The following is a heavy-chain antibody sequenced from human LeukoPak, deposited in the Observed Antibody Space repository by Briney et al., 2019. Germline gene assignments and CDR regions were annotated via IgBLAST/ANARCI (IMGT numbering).Heavy chain of an antibody. CDR3: AKVVFVLTNLYYFDR. CDR1: GGSFSGYY. CDR2: ISGSAGGT. J-gene: IGHJ4*02. V-gene: IGHV3-23*01. D-gene: IGHD3-10*01. Sequence: ETLSLTCAVYGGSFSGYYWSWIRQPPGKGLEWVSGISGSAGGTYYADSVKGRFTISRDNSKNTLYLQMNSLRAEDTAVYFCAKVVFVLTNLYYFDRWGQGTLVTVSS.